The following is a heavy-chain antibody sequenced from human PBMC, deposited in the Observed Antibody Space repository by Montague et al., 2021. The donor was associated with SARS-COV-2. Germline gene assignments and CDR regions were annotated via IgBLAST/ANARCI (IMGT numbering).Heavy chain of an antibody. V-gene: IGHV4-39*01. D-gene: IGHD3-10*01. CDR3: ARQPFITINRGASWSGFDP. J-gene: IGHJ5*02. CDR1: GDSISSSPCY. Sequence: SETLSLTCTVPGDSISSSPCYWGWIRQPPGKGLEWIGSLYYSGSTQYNPSLKSRVNISVDTSKNQFSLTLRSVTAADTAVYYCARQPFITINRGASWSGFDPWGRGTLVAVSS. CDR2: LYYSGST.